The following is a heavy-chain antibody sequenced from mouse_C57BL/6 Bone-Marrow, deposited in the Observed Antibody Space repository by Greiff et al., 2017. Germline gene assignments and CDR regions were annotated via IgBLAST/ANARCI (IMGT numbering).Heavy chain of an antibody. V-gene: IGHV1-61*01. CDR1: GYTFTSYW. CDR2: IYPSDSET. CDR3: ARGAYIFYYAMDY. J-gene: IGHJ4*01. Sequence: QVQLQQPGAELVRPGSSVKLSCKASGYTFTSYWMDWVKQRPGQGLEWIGNIYPSDSETHYNQKFKDKATLTVDKSSSTAYMQLNSLTSEDSAVYYCARGAYIFYYAMDYWGQGTSVTVSA.